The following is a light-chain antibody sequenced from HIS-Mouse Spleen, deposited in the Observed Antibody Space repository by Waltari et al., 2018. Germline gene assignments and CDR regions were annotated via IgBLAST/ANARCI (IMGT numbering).Light chain of an antibody. CDR1: SSDGGGYNY. Sequence: QSALTQPRSVSGSPGQSVTISCTGTSSDGGGYNYASWYQQHPGKAPKLMIYDVSKRPSGVPDRFSGSKSGNTASLTISGLQAEDEADYYCCSYAGSYTWVFGGGTKLTVL. CDR2: DVS. V-gene: IGLV2-11*01. J-gene: IGLJ3*02. CDR3: CSYAGSYTWV.